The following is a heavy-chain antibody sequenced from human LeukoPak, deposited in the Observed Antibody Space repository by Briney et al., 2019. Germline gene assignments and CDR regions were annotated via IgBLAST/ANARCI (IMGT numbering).Heavy chain of an antibody. Sequence: GGSLRLSCAASGFTFSNAWMSWVRQAPGKGLEWVGRIKSKTDGGTTDYAAPVKGRFTISRDDSKNTLYLQMNSLKTEDTAVYHCTTDRYPYYDILTGYYRDLDYWGQGTLVTVSS. CDR3: TTDRYPYYDILTGYYRDLDY. V-gene: IGHV3-15*01. J-gene: IGHJ4*02. D-gene: IGHD3-9*01. CDR1: GFTFSNAW. CDR2: IKSKTDGGTT.